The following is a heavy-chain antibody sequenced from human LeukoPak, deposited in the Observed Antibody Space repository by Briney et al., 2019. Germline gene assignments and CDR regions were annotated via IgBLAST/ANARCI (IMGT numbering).Heavy chain of an antibody. D-gene: IGHD6-13*01. J-gene: IGHJ6*03. CDR3: ARGLVDRQQLVSYYYYYYYMDV. CDR1: GGTFSSYA. V-gene: IGHV1-69*13. Sequence: SVKVSCKASGGTFSSYAISWVRQAPGQGLEWMGGITPIFGTANYAQKFQGRVTITADESTSTAYMELSSLRSEDTAVYYCARGLVDRQQLVSYYYYYYYMDVWGKGTTVTVSS. CDR2: ITPIFGTA.